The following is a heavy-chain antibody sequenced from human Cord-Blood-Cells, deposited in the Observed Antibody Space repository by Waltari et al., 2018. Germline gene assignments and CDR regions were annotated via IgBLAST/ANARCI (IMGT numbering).Heavy chain of an antibody. D-gene: IGHD3-22*01. CDR1: GYTLTELS. CDR3: ATAYDSSGYYYIRDAFDI. Sequence: QVQLVQSGAEVKKPGASVKVSCKVSGYTLTELSMHWVLQAPGTGLEWMGGFDPEDGETIYAQKFQGRVTMTEDTSTDTAYMELSSLRSEDTAVYYCATAYDSSGYYYIRDAFDIWGQGTMVTVSS. CDR2: FDPEDGET. J-gene: IGHJ3*02. V-gene: IGHV1-24*01.